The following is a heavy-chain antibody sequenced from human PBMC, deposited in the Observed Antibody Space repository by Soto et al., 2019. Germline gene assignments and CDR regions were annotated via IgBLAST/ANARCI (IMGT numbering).Heavy chain of an antibody. V-gene: IGHV1-69*01. CDR3: APGAIYDSSGYYPTFDY. Sequence: SVKGSRKTSVWSHSVDVSGRLRQPTTQGLEWMGGIIPIFGTANYAQKFQGRVTITADESTSTAYMELSSLRSEDTAVYYCAPGAIYDSSGYYPTFDYWGQGTLVPVSS. J-gene: IGHJ4*02. D-gene: IGHD3-22*01. CDR2: IIPIFGTA. CDR1: VWSHSVDV.